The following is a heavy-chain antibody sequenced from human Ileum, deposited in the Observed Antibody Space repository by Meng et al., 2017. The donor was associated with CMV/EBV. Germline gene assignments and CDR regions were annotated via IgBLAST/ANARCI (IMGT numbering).Heavy chain of an antibody. CDR2: ISYDGSNK. V-gene: IGHV3-30-3*01. CDR1: GFTFSSYA. J-gene: IGHJ6*02. Sequence: GGSLRLSCAASGFTFSSYAMHWVRQAPGKGLEWVAVISYDGSNKYYADSVKGRFTISRDNSKNTLYLQMNSLRAEDTAVYYCARDLLSTYAGGYSYGYVMDVWGQGTTVTSP. CDR3: ARDLLSTYAGGYSYGYVMDV. D-gene: IGHD5-18*01.